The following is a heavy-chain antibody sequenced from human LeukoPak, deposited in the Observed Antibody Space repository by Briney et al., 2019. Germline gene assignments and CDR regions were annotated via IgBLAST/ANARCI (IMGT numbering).Heavy chain of an antibody. J-gene: IGHJ3*02. CDR2: ISSSGSTI. CDR3: AREPLRHDAFDI. CDR1: GFTFSDYY. V-gene: IGHV3-11*01. Sequence: PGGSLRLSCAASGFTFSDYYMSWIRQAPGKGLEWVSYISSSGSTIYYADSVKGRFTISRDNAKNSLYLQMNSLRAEDTAMYYCAREPLRHDAFDIWGQGTMVTVSS. D-gene: IGHD4-17*01.